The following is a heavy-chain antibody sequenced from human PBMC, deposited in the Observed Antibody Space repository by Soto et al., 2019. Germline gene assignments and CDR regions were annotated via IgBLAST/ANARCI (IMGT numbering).Heavy chain of an antibody. CDR3: ATGPEQAGYFDY. J-gene: IGHJ4*02. D-gene: IGHD1-26*01. V-gene: IGHV1-24*01. CDR1: GYTLTELS. Sequence: ASVKVSCKVSGYTLTELSMHWVRQAPGKGLEWMGGFDPEDGETIYAQKFQGRVTMTEDTSTDTAYMELSSLRSEDTAVDYCATGPEQAGYFDYWGQGTLVTVSS. CDR2: FDPEDGET.